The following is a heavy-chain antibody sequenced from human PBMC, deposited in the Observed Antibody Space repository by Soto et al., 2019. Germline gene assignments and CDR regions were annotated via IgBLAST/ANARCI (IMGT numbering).Heavy chain of an antibody. CDR1: GFTVSSNY. CDR2: IYSGGST. D-gene: IGHD6-13*01. V-gene: IGHV3-53*01. Sequence: GGSLRLSCAASGFTVSSNYMSWVRQAPGKGLEWVSVIYSGGSTYYADSVKGRFTISRDNSKNTLYLQMNSLRAEDTAVYYCARVSSSSWYGVRDWFDPWGQGTLVTVSS. CDR3: ARVSSSSWYGVRDWFDP. J-gene: IGHJ5*02.